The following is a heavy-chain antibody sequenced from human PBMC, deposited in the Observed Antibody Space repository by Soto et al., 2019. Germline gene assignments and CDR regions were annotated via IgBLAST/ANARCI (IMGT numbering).Heavy chain of an antibody. CDR3: ARWSYLDY. D-gene: IGHD3-3*01. CDR2: LCGSDGKT. V-gene: IGHV3-23*01. Sequence: DVQLWESGGGLVQPGGSLRLSYAASGFSFGSYALSWVRQAPGKGLEWVSTLCGSDGKTFYADSVKGRFSIYRDTSQSTLSRQMNSLRDDDTAMYYCARWSYLDYWGQGTRVTVSS. CDR1: GFSFGSYA. J-gene: IGHJ4*02.